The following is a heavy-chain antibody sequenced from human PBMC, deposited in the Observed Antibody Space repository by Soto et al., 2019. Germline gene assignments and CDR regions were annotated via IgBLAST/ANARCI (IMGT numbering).Heavy chain of an antibody. CDR1: GFTFSSYA. J-gene: IGHJ3*02. CDR3: AKDIVVVPAAQRVFGAFDI. CDR2: ISGSGGST. Sequence: VQLLESGGGLVQPGGSLRLSCAASGFTFSSYAMSWVRQAPGKGLEWVSAISGSGGSTYYADSVKGRFTISRYNSKNTLYLQMNSLRAEDTAVYYCAKDIVVVPAAQRVFGAFDIWGQGTMVTVSS. D-gene: IGHD2-2*01. V-gene: IGHV3-23*01.